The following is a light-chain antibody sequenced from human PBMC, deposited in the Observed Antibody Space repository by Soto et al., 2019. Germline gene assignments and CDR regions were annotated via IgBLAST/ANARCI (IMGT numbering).Light chain of an antibody. CDR3: QQFDTRFT. J-gene: IGKJ3*01. CDR2: DAS. CDR1: QDISNS. V-gene: IGKV1-33*01. Sequence: DIQMTQSPSSLSASVGDRVTITCQASQDISNSLNWYQQKPGKAPQLLIHDASNLETGVPSRFSGSGSGTDFTFTISSLQPEDTGTYYCQQFDTRFTFGPGTKVDIK.